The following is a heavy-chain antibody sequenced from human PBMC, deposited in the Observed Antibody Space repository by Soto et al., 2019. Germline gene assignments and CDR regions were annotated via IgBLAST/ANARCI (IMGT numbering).Heavy chain of an antibody. CDR3: ASLGIAAGYIDAFDI. V-gene: IGHV5-51*01. CDR2: IYPDDSDT. Sequence: PGESLKISCKGSGYSFTSYWIGWVRQMPGKGLEWMGIIYPDDSDTRYSPSFQGQVTISADKSISTAYLQWSSLKASDTAMYYCASLGIAAGYIDAFDIWGQGTMVTVSS. CDR1: GYSFTSYW. J-gene: IGHJ3*02. D-gene: IGHD6-13*01.